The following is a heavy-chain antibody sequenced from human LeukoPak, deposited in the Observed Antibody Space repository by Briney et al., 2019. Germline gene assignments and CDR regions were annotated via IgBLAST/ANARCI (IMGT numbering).Heavy chain of an antibody. D-gene: IGHD4-17*01. Sequence: GGSLRLYCAASGFTFSSYWMSWVRQAPGKGLEWVANIKQDGSEKYYVDSVKGRFTISRDNAKNSLYLQMNSLRAEDTAVYYCARTYGDYVDYYYGMDVWGQGTTVTVSS. J-gene: IGHJ6*02. CDR2: IKQDGSEK. V-gene: IGHV3-7*01. CDR1: GFTFSSYW. CDR3: ARTYGDYVDYYYGMDV.